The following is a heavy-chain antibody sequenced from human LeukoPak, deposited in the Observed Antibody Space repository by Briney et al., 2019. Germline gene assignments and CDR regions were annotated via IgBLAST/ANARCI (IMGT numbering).Heavy chain of an antibody. CDR1: GGTFSSYA. CDR3: ARASSHYYDSSGYYYYFDY. CDR2: IIPIFGTA. J-gene: IGHJ4*02. V-gene: IGHV1-69*13. Sequence: SVKVSCKASGGTFSSYAISWVRQAPGQGLEWMGGIIPIFGTANYAQKFQGRVTITADESTSTAYMELSSLRSEDTAVYYCARASSHYYDSSGYYYYFDYWGQGTLVTVSS. D-gene: IGHD3-22*01.